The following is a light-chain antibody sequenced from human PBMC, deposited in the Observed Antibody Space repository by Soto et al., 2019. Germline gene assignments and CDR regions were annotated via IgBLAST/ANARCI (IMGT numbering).Light chain of an antibody. J-gene: IGKJ1*01. V-gene: IGKV1-5*03. CDR2: KAS. CDR3: QQYNSYSRGT. Sequence: DIQMTQSASTLSASVGDRVTITCRASQSISSWLAWYQQKPGKAPKLLIYKASSLESGVPSRFSGSGSGTEFTLTISSLQPDDFATYYCQQYNSYSRGTFGQGTKVDIK. CDR1: QSISSW.